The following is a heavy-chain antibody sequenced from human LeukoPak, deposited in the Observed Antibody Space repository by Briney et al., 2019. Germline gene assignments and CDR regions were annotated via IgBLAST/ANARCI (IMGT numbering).Heavy chain of an antibody. Sequence: GASVKVSCKASGYTFTSYAMHWVRQAPGQRLEWMGWINAGNGNTKYSQKFQGRVTITRDTSASTAYMELSSLRSEDTAVYYCTSILGSSWGDFDYWGQGTLVTVSS. V-gene: IGHV1-3*01. D-gene: IGHD6-13*01. CDR1: GYTFTSYA. CDR3: TSILGSSWGDFDY. J-gene: IGHJ4*02. CDR2: INAGNGNT.